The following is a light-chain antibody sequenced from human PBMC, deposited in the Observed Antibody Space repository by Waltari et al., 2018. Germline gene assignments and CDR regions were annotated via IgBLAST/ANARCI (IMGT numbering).Light chain of an antibody. V-gene: IGKV2D-29*01. Sequence: DILMTQTPLSLSVTPGQTDSISCKSSQSLLFFNGKTYLYWILQKTGQPTQLLVYDASHLLSGVPDRFSCSRSGTDFTLKISLVKADDVGFYYCMQSVQHPWTFGQGTNVEIK. CDR3: MQSVQHPWT. J-gene: IGKJ1*01. CDR2: DAS. CDR1: QSLLFFNGKTY.